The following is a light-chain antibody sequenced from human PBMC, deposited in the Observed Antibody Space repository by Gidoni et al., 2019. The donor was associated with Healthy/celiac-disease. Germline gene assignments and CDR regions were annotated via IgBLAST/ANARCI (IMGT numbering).Light chain of an antibody. Sequence: EIVMTQSPATLSLSPGERATLSCRASQSVSSSYLSWYQQKPGQAPRLLIYGASTRATGIPARFSGSGSGTDFTLTISSLQPEDFAVYYCQQDYNLRGXXXQGTKVEIK. V-gene: IGKV3D-7*01. CDR3: QQDYNLRGX. CDR2: GAS. J-gene: IGKJ1*01. CDR1: QSVSSSY.